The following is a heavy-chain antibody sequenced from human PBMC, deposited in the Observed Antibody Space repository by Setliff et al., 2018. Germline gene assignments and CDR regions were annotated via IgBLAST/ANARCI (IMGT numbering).Heavy chain of an antibody. CDR2: IIPIFGTT. CDR3: ARVLGVDFQYYYLDI. Sequence: SVKVSCKASGGTFQNYGLTWVRQAPGQGLEWMGGIIPIFGTTNYAHSFKGRVTFTADDSTSTAYMDLSRLTSGDTAVYYCARVLGVDFQYYYLDIWGKGTTVTVSS. J-gene: IGHJ6*03. D-gene: IGHD2-21*01. V-gene: IGHV1-69*13. CDR1: GGTFQNYG.